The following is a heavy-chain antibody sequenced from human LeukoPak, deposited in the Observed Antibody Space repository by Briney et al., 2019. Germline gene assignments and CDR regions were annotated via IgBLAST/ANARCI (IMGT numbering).Heavy chain of an antibody. J-gene: IGHJ2*01. CDR1: DVSISSTSNY. D-gene: IGHD6-6*01. V-gene: IGHV4-39*07. CDR2: VYYSGST. Sequence: PSETLSLTCTVSDVSISSTSNYWGWIRQPPGKGLEWIGNVYYSGSTYYNPSLKSRVTISVDTSKNQFSLKLSSVTAADTVVYYCARDDADAYSRSWGRHFDLWGRGTLVTVSS. CDR3: ARDDADAYSRSWGRHFDL.